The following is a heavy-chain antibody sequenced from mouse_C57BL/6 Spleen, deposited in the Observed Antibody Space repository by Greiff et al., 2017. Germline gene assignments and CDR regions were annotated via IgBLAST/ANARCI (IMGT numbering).Heavy chain of an antibody. CDR2: INYDGSST. V-gene: IGHV5-16*01. CDR1: GFTFSDYY. CDR3: ATYGLDY. J-gene: IGHJ4*01. Sequence: EVQLVESEGGLVQPGSSMKLSCTASGFTFSDYYMAWVRQVPEKGLEWVANINYDGSSTYYLDSLKSRFIISRDNAKNMLYLQMSSLKSEDTATYYCATYGLDYWGQGTSVTVSS.